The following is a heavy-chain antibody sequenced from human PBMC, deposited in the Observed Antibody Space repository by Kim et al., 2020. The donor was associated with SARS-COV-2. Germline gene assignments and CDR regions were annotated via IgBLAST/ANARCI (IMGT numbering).Heavy chain of an antibody. CDR2: ISYDGSNK. D-gene: IGHD5-12*01. J-gene: IGHJ4*02. V-gene: IGHV3-30*18. Sequence: GGSLRLSCAASGFTFSSYGMHWVRQAPGKGLEWVAVISYDGSNKYYADSVKGRFTISRDNSKNTLYLQMNSLRAEDTAVYYCAKGGNSGLRFPWFDYWGQGTLVTVSS. CDR3: AKGGNSGLRFPWFDY. CDR1: GFTFSSYG.